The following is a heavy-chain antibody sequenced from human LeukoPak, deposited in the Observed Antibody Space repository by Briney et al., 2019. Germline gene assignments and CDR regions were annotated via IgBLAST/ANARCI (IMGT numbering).Heavy chain of an antibody. Sequence: PSETLSLTCTVSGGSISSYYWSWIRQPPGKGLEWIGYIYYSGSTNYNPSLKSRVTISVDTSKNQFSLKLSSVTAADTAVYYCARLRYCSSTSCYPNAFDIWGQGTMVTVSS. V-gene: IGHV4-59*01. CDR2: IYYSGST. D-gene: IGHD2-2*01. CDR3: ARLRYCSSTSCYPNAFDI. CDR1: GGSISSYY. J-gene: IGHJ3*02.